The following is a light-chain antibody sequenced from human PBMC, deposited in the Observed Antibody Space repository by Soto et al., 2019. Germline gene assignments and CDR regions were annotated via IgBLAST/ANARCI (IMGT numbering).Light chain of an antibody. CDR1: SSDVWSFNF. J-gene: IGLJ1*01. Sequence: QSVLTQPASVSGSPGQSITISCTRPSSDVWSFNFVSWYQQHPDKVPQVLIYEVTKRPPGVSNRFSGSKSGNTASLTISGLQADDEADYYCCSDAGSSSYVFGTGTKLTVL. V-gene: IGLV2-23*02. CDR3: CSDAGSSSYV. CDR2: EVT.